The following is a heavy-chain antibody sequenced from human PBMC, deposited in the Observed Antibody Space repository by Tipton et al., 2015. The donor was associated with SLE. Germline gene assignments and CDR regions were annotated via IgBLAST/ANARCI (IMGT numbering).Heavy chain of an antibody. CDR1: GGSFSSGGYY. Sequence: TLSLTCAVYGGSFSSGGYYWTWIRQYPGKGLEWIGYIYYSGSTNYNPSLKSRVTISVDTSKNQFSLKLSSVTAADTAVYYCAREAAAEGVGFDYWGQGTLVTVSS. CDR2: IYYSGST. CDR3: AREAAAEGVGFDY. D-gene: IGHD6-13*01. J-gene: IGHJ4*02. V-gene: IGHV4-61*08.